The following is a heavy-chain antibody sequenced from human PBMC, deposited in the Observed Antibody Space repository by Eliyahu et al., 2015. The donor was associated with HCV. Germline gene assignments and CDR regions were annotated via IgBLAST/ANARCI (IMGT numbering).Heavy chain of an antibody. CDR3: ARDQTM. CDR1: GFVFTNYW. J-gene: IGHJ4*02. CDR2: ISADGRIT. V-gene: IGHV3-74*01. Sequence: DVHLVESGGGLVQPGGSLRLSCAASGFVFTNYWMHWVRQAPGKGLVWVSRISADGRITDFADSVKGRFTISRDNAKNTLYLQMNSLRTEDTAMYYCARDQTMGGQGTLVTVSS.